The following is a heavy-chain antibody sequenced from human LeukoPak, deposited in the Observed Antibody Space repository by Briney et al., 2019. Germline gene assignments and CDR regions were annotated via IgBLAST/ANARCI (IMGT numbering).Heavy chain of an antibody. D-gene: IGHD5-24*01. V-gene: IGHV3-23*01. Sequence: GGSLRLSCAASGFTFSTYAMSWVRQAPGKGLECVSGVGGSGAYTYHADSVMGRFTISRDNSKNTLYLQMNSLRVEDTAVYYCAKARGYRKEGPDYWGQGTLVTV. J-gene: IGHJ4*02. CDR1: GFTFSTYA. CDR3: AKARGYRKEGPDY. CDR2: VGGSGAYT.